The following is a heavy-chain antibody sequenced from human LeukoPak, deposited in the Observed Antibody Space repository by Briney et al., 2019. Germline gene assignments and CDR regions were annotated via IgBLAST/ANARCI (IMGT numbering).Heavy chain of an antibody. CDR3: VRDDSSHFDY. D-gene: IGHD6-13*01. V-gene: IGHV3-74*01. CDR1: GFTFRHSY. J-gene: IGHJ4*02. CDR2: IDNDGGT. Sequence: PGGSLRLSCAAAGFTFRHSYMHWVRQAPGKGLVWVSRIDNDGGTSYADSVKGRFTISRDNAKNTLYLQMNSLRAEDTAVYYCVRDDSSHFDYWGQGALVTVSS.